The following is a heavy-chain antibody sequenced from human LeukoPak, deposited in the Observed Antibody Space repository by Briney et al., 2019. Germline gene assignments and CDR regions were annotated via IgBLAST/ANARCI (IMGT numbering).Heavy chain of an antibody. CDR3: VRENYSSGWYGIIDY. CDR2: IYYSGNT. Sequence: SETLSLTCTVSGGSINSYSWSWIRQPPGKGLEWIGYIYYSGNTNYNPSLKSRVTISVDTSKNQFSLKLSSVTAADTAVYYCVRENYSSGWYGIIDYWGQGTLVTVSS. CDR1: GGSINSYS. V-gene: IGHV4-59*01. J-gene: IGHJ4*02. D-gene: IGHD6-19*01.